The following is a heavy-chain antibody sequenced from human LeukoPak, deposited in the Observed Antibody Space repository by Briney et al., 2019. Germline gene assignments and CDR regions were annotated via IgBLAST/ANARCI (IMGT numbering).Heavy chain of an antibody. Sequence: SETLSLTCAVSGYSLSSGYYWGWIRQPPGKGLEWIGSIYHSGSTYYNPSLKSRVTISVDTSKNQFSLKLSSVTAADTAVYYCARGRRAYYYDSSGYYYWGQGTLVTVSS. CDR3: ARGRRAYYYDSSGYYY. CDR1: GYSLSSGYY. V-gene: IGHV4-38-2*01. D-gene: IGHD3-22*01. J-gene: IGHJ4*02. CDR2: IYHSGST.